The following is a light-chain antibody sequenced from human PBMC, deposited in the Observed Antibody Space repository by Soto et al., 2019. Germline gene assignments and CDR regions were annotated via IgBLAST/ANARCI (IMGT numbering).Light chain of an antibody. Sequence: DIVLTQSPSTLSLSPGDRATLSCWASQSVSSYLAWYQQKPGQAPRLLMYDASNRATGIPARFSGSGSGTDFTLTISSLEPEDFAVYYCQQRSNWSLTFGGGTKVEIK. V-gene: IGKV3-11*01. CDR2: DAS. CDR3: QQRSNWSLT. J-gene: IGKJ4*01. CDR1: QSVSSY.